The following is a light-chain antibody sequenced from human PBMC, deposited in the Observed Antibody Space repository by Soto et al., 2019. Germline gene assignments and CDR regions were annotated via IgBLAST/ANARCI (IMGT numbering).Light chain of an antibody. CDR3: AAWDDSLNGVV. V-gene: IGLV1-44*01. J-gene: IGLJ2*01. Sequence: QSVLTQPPSASGTPGQRVTISCSGSSSNIGSKTVNWYQQLPGTAPELRIYSXNXPPXXXXXRXXXSKSGTSASLAISGLQSADEADYYCAAWDDSLNGVVFGGGTKLTVL. CDR2: SXN. CDR1: SSNIGSKT.